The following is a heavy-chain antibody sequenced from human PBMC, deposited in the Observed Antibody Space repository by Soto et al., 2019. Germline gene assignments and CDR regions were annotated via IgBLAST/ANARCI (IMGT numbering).Heavy chain of an antibody. CDR3: ATIDMVEKFDP. Sequence: EVQLVESGGGLVQPGGSLRLSCAASGFIFSDRYMDWVRQTPGKGLEWLGRIRNRANSYSTEYAASVRGRFTISRDDSNNFLYLHMSSLKTEDTAVYYCATIDMVEKFDPRGQGILVTVSS. CDR2: IRNRANSYST. D-gene: IGHD3-10*01. V-gene: IGHV3-72*01. CDR1: GFIFSDRY. J-gene: IGHJ5*02.